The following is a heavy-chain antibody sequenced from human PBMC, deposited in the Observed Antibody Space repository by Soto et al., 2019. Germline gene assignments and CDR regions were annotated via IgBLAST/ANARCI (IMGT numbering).Heavy chain of an antibody. D-gene: IGHD2-8*01. CDR2: ISRSGDRT. CDR3: ARARCSIGQCYYFDY. CDR1: GFTFSSYN. Sequence: EVQLVESGEGLVQPGGSLRLSCAASGFTFSSYNIHWIRQAPGKGLEFVSAISRSGDRTYYADSVKGIFTITSDNSKNTVWLQMGSLRAEDMAVSSFARARCSIGQCYYFDYWGQGALVSVSS. V-gene: IGHV3-64*02. J-gene: IGHJ4*02.